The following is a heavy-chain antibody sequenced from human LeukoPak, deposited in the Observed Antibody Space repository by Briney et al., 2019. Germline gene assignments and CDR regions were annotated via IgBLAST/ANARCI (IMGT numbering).Heavy chain of an antibody. J-gene: IGHJ4*02. Sequence: GGSLSLACAPSAFTLGSYEMEWVRQAPGKGLGWDSSIISSGRNIYYAVSVKGRFTIPRDHAKHSLCLRMNSLRAKDTAVNYYASLYISNDYWGEGTLVTVSS. D-gene: IGHD6-13*01. CDR3: ASLYISNDY. CDR2: IISSGRNI. V-gene: IGHV3-48*03. CDR1: AFTLGSYE.